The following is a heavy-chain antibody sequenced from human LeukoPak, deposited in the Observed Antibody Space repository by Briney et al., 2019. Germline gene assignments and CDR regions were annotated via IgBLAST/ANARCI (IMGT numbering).Heavy chain of an antibody. CDR3: ARGSAYDWILY. CDR1: GGSISSGDYF. CDR2: IYYSGST. D-gene: IGHD5-12*01. V-gene: IGHV4-30-4*01. J-gene: IGHJ4*02. Sequence: SETLSLTCTVSGGSISSGDYFWGWIRQPPGKGLEWIGYIYYSGSTYYNPSLKGRVTISVDTSKNQFSLKLSSVTAADTAVYYCARGSAYDWILYWGQGTLVTVSS.